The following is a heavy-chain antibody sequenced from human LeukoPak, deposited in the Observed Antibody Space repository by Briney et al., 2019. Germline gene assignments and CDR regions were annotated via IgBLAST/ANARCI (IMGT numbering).Heavy chain of an antibody. CDR2: IYYSGST. Sequence: SETLSLTCTVSGGSISSYYWSWIRQPPGKRLEWIGYIYYSGSTNYNPSLKSRVTISVDTSKNQFSLKLSSVTAADTAVYYCASLPVGYAFDIWGQGTMVTVSS. CDR1: GGSISSYY. D-gene: IGHD2-15*01. CDR3: ASLPVGYAFDI. V-gene: IGHV4-59*01. J-gene: IGHJ3*02.